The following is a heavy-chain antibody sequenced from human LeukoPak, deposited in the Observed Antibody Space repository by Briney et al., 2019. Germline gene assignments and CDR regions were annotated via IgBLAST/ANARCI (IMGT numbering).Heavy chain of an antibody. Sequence: GAPMKVSCKASGYTLIGYYLHWVRQAPGQGLEWMGWINPHNGDTNYAQKFQGRVTMTRDTSITTAYMELSRLKSDDTAVYYCATVRDIVVGGGPYYFDYWGQGTLVTVSS. CDR2: INPHNGDT. V-gene: IGHV1-2*02. CDR3: ATVRDIVVGGGPYYFDY. J-gene: IGHJ4*02. D-gene: IGHD2-15*01. CDR1: GYTLIGYY.